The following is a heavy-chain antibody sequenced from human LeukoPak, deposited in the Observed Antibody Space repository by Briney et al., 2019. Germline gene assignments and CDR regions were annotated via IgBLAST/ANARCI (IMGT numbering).Heavy chain of an antibody. CDR1: GGTFSSNA. V-gene: IGHV1-69*01. J-gene: IGHJ6*03. CDR2: TIPVYGTT. Sequence: SVKVSCKASGGTFSSNAISWVRQAPGQRLEWMGGTIPVYGTTNYAQKFQGRVTITADESTGTVYMELNTPRSEDTAVYYCARAGPPSRDYYYYMDVWGTGTMVTVAS. CDR3: ARAGPPSRDYYYYMDV.